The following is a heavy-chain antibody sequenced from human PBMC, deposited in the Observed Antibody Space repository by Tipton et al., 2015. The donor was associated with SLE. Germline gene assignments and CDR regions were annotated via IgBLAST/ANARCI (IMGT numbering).Heavy chain of an antibody. CDR2: ISWNSGSI. V-gene: IGHV3-9*01. CDR3: ARDPRLGIGYFDY. D-gene: IGHD7-27*01. J-gene: IGHJ4*02. CDR1: GFTFDDYA. Sequence: SLRLSCAASGFTFDDYAMHWVRQAPGKGLEWVSGISWNSGSIGYADSVKGRFTISRDNAKNSLYLQMNSLRAEDTALYYCARDPRLGIGYFDYWGQGTLVTVSS.